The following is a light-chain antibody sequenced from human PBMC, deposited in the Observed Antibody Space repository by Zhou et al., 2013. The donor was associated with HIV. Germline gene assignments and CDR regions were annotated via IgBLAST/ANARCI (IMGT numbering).Light chain of an antibody. Sequence: EVVLTQSPATLSVSPGERATLSCRASQSISTNLAWYQQRPGQPPRLLIYGDSTRATGIPARFSGSGSGTEFTLTISSLQSEDFAVYYCQQYNNWPLTFGGGTKVEIK. J-gene: IGKJ4*01. V-gene: IGKV3D-15*01. CDR1: QSISTN. CDR3: QQYNNWPLT. CDR2: GDS.